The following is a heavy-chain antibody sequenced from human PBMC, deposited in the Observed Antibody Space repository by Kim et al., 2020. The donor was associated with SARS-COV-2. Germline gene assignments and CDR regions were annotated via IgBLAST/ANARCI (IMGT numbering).Heavy chain of an antibody. V-gene: IGHV3-11*01. J-gene: IGHJ3*02. CDR3: ARFSPAAEISDAFDI. Sequence: GGSLRLSCAASGFTFSDFYMIWIRQAPGKGLEWVSYISGSASTTYYADSVKGRFTISRDKSSLFLQMNSLRADDTAVYYCARFSPAAEISDAFDIWGQGTVVTVSS. CDR1: GFTFSDFY. D-gene: IGHD2-15*01. CDR2: ISGSASTT.